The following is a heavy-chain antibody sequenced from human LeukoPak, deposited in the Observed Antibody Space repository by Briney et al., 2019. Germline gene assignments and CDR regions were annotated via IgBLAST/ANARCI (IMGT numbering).Heavy chain of an antibody. D-gene: IGHD3-22*01. J-gene: IGHJ4*02. CDR3: AREGPYYYDSSGFSY. CDR1: GYTFTSYG. V-gene: IGHV1-18*01. Sequence: GASVKVSCKASGYTFTSYGISWVRQAPGQGLEWMGWISAYNGNTNYAQKLQGRVTMTTDTSTSTAYMELRSLRSDDTAVYYCAREGPYYYDSSGFSYWGQGTLVTVSS. CDR2: ISAYNGNT.